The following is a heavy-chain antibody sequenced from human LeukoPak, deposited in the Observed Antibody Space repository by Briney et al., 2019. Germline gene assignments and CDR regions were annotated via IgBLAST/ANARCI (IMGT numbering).Heavy chain of an antibody. CDR1: GGSISSYY. Sequence: SETLSLTCTVSGGSISSYYWSWIRQPAGKGLEWIGRIYTSGSTNYNPSLKSRATMSVDTSKNQFSLKLSSVTAADTAVYYCARDLKGGYSSSWYWFDPWGQGTLVTVSS. CDR2: IYTSGST. J-gene: IGHJ5*02. D-gene: IGHD6-13*01. V-gene: IGHV4-4*07. CDR3: ARDLKGGYSSSWYWFDP.